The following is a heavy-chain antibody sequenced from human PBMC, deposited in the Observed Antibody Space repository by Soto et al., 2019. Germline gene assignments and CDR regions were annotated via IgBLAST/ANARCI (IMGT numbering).Heavy chain of an antibody. CDR2: IYSGGST. J-gene: IGHJ6*02. D-gene: IGHD7-27*01. CDR1: GFTVSSNY. Sequence: GGSLRLSCTSSGFTVSSNYMSWVRQAPGKGLEWVSVIYSGGSTYYADSVKGRFTISRDNSKNTLYLQMNSLRAEDTAVYYCARAGDPPYYGMDVWGQGTTVTVSS. V-gene: IGHV3-66*01. CDR3: ARAGDPPYYGMDV.